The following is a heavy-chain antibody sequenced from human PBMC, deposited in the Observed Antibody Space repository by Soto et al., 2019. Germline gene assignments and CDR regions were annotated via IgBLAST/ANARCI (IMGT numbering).Heavy chain of an antibody. CDR3: ASYYSSSGGYRMYV. V-gene: IGHV3-30*03. J-gene: IGHJ6*02. CDR1: GFTFSSYG. D-gene: IGHD6-25*01. CDR2: ISYDGSNK. Sequence: QVQLVESGGGVVQPGRSLRLSCAASGFTFSSYGMHWVRQAPGKGLEWVAVISYDGSNKYYADSVKGRFTISRDNSKNTLYLQMNSLRAEDTRFSYSASYYSSSGGYRMYVWGQGTTVTVSS.